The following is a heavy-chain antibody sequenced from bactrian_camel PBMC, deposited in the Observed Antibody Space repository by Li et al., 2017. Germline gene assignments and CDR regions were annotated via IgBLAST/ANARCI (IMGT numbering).Heavy chain of an antibody. D-gene: IGHD2*01. Sequence: VQLVESGGGSVQSGGSLRLSCVASEHTTSRYCMGWFRQAPGKEREGIAGIDRDGMTSYAESVKGRFTISKDNAKNTLYLQMNSLKPEDTAMYYCGADLWCSGGVTSRSYCYWGQGTQVTVS. J-gene: IGHJ4*01. CDR3: GADLWCSGGVTSRSYCY. CDR2: IDRDGMT. V-gene: IGHV3S57*01. CDR1: EHTTSRYC.